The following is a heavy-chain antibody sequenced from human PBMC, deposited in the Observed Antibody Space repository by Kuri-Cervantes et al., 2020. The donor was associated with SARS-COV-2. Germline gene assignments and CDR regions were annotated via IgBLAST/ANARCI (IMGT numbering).Heavy chain of an antibody. V-gene: IGHV3-23*01. CDR2: ISGSGGST. CDR3: AKEQYSSIPTYFDY. J-gene: IGHJ4*02. Sequence: GESLKISCAASGFTFSSYAMSWVRQAPGKELEWVSAISGSGGSTYYADSVKGRFTISRDNSKNTLYLQMNSLRAEDTAVYYCAKEQYSSIPTYFDYWGQGTLVTVSS. CDR1: GFTFSSYA. D-gene: IGHD6-13*01.